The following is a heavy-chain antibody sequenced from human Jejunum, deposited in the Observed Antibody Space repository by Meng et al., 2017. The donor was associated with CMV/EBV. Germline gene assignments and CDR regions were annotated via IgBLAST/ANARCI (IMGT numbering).Heavy chain of an antibody. CDR2: IWYNGNDK. D-gene: IGHD4-23*01. CDR1: GFAFSTYG. V-gene: IGHV3-33*01. CDR3: ARVVKGGNYLDY. J-gene: IGHJ4*02. Sequence: ATSGFAFSTYGMHWVRQAPGKGLEWVAVIWYNGNDKYYAESVKGRFTVSRDNSKNTLYLQLNSLRVDDTGVYYCARVVKGGNYLDYWGQGTLVTVSS.